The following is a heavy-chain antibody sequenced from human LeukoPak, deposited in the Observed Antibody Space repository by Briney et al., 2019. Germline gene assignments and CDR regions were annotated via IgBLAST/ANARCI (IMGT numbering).Heavy chain of an antibody. J-gene: IGHJ4*02. Sequence: GGSLRLSCGASGFTVSSSYMSWVRQAPGKGLEWVSVIYSGGNTYYADSVKGRFTISRDNSKNTLYLQMNSLRAEDTAVYYCASADGVGATKGFDYWGQGTLVTVSS. CDR2: IYSGGNT. V-gene: IGHV3-53*01. CDR1: GFTVSSSY. D-gene: IGHD1-26*01. CDR3: ASADGVGATKGFDY.